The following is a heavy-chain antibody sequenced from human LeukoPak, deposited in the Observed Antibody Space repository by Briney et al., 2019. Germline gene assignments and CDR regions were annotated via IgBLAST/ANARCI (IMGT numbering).Heavy chain of an antibody. J-gene: IGHJ4*02. CDR1: GFTFSGSA. CDR3: TRLNSYSSGYSY. D-gene: IGHD3-22*01. V-gene: IGHV3-73*01. CDR2: IRSKANSYAT. Sequence: GGSLRLSSAASGFTFSGSAMHWVRQASGTGLEWVGRIRSKANSYATAYAASVKGRFTISRDDSKNTAYLQMNSLKTEDTAVYYCTRLNSYSSGYSYWGQGTLVTVSS.